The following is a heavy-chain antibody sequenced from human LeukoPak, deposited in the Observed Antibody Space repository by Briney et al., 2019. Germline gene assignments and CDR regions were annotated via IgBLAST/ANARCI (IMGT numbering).Heavy chain of an antibody. CDR1: GFTFSPYP. CDR2: IAYDGGNI. CDR3: VRDPSARFYFDY. D-gene: IGHD6-6*01. J-gene: IGHJ4*02. Sequence: GGSLRLSCATSGFTFSPYPMHWVRQAPGKGLEWVAVIAYDGGNIFHAPSVRGRFTISRDNSRGTLSLQMNSLKVEDTALYYCVRDPSARFYFDYWGQGTLVTVSS. V-gene: IGHV3-30*03.